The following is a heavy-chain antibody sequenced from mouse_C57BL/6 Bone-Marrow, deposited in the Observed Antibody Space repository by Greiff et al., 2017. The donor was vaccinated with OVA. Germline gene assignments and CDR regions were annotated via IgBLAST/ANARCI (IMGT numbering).Heavy chain of an antibody. CDR1: GYTFTSYW. D-gene: IGHD2-4*01. V-gene: IGHV1-59*01. Sequence: VQLQQPGAELVRPGTSVKLSCKASGYTFTSYWMHWVKQRPGQGLEWIGVIDPSDSYTNYNQKFKGKATLTVDTSSSTAYMQLSSLTSEDSAVYYCARWGLRRGGYYYAMDYWGQGTSVTVSS. CDR2: IDPSDSYT. J-gene: IGHJ4*01. CDR3: ARWGLRRGGYYYAMDY.